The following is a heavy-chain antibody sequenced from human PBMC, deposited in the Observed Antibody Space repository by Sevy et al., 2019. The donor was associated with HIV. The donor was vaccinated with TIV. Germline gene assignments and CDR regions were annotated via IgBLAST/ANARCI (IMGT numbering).Heavy chain of an antibody. V-gene: IGHV3-30*18. D-gene: IGHD6-6*01. CDR1: GFTFSSYG. CDR2: ISYDGSNK. CDR3: AKDRGHEYSSSSGKYYYYGMDV. Sequence: GGSLRLSCAASGFTFSSYGMHWVRQAPGKGLERVAVISYDGSNKYYADSVKGRFTISRDNSKNTLYLQMNSLRAEDTAVYYCAKDRGHEYSSSSGKYYYYGMDVWGQGTTVTVSS. J-gene: IGHJ6*02.